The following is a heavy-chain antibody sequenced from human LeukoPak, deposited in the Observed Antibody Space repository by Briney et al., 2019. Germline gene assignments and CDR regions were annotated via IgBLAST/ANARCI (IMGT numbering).Heavy chain of an antibody. CDR3: ARVEYNWFDP. Sequence: SETLSLTCTLSGGSLSNHYWSWVRQPPGKGLEWIGYIFYSGSTNYNPSLKSRVTMSVDTSKNQFSLKLNSVTAADTAVYYCARVEYNWFDPWGQGTLVIVSS. V-gene: IGHV4-59*11. J-gene: IGHJ5*02. CDR2: IFYSGST. CDR1: GGSLSNHY. D-gene: IGHD6-6*01.